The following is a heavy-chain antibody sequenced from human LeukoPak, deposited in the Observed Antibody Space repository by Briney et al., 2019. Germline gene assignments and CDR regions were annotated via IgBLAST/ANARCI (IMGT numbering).Heavy chain of an antibody. CDR3: ARRNVLMVYAIDY. V-gene: IGHV4-39*01. CDR1: GGSISSSSYY. CDR2: IYYSGST. Sequence: SETLSLTCTVSGGSISSSSYYWGWIRQPPGKGLEWIGSIYYSGSTYYNPSLKSRVTISGDTSKNQFSLKLSSVTAADTAVYYCARRNVLMVYAIDYWGQGTLVTVSS. D-gene: IGHD2-8*01. J-gene: IGHJ4*02.